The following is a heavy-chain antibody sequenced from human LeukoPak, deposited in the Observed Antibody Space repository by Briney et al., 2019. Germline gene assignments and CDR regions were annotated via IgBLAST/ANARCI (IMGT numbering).Heavy chain of an antibody. D-gene: IGHD3-22*01. CDR3: AKSVSYYDSSAYYYYFDY. J-gene: IGHJ4*02. CDR1: GFTFSTYP. Sequence: GGSLRLSCAASGFTFSTYPMTWVRQAPGKRLEWVSSISATGDRTYYADSVKGRFTISRDSSKNTLYVQMNSLRSEDTAVYYCAKSVSYYDSSAYYYYFDYWGQGTLVTVSS. V-gene: IGHV3-23*01. CDR2: ISATGDRT.